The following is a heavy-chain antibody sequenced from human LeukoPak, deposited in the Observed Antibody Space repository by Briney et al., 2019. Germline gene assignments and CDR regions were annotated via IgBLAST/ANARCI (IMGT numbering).Heavy chain of an antibody. V-gene: IGHV1-24*01. CDR3: ATSYCSSTSCYGLADYYYYGMDV. Sequence: ASVKVSCKVSGYTLTEFSMHWVRQAPGKGLEWMGGFDPEDGETIYAQKFQGRVTMTEDTSTDTAYMELSSLRSEDTAVYYCATSYCSSTSCYGLADYYYYGMDVWGQGTTVTVSS. CDR1: GYTLTEFS. J-gene: IGHJ6*02. D-gene: IGHD2-2*01. CDR2: FDPEDGET.